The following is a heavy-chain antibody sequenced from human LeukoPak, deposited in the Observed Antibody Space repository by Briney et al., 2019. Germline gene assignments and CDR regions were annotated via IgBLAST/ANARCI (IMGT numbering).Heavy chain of an antibody. D-gene: IGHD3-3*01. CDR2: INPSAGST. Sequence: GASVKVSCRASGYTFTSHYIHWVRQAPGQGLEWMGIINPSAGSTSYPQKFQGRITMTRDTSTSTVYMELSSLRSEDTAVYYCAAPGASGFVGNFWSGPLDFWGQGTRVTVSS. CDR3: AAPGASGFVGNFWSGPLDF. CDR1: GYTFTSHY. J-gene: IGHJ4*02. V-gene: IGHV1-46*01.